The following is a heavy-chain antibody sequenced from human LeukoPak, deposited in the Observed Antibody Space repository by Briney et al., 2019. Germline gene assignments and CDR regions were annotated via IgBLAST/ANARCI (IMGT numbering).Heavy chain of an antibody. V-gene: IGHV3-23*01. D-gene: IGHD4-17*01. Sequence: GGSLRLSCAASGFTFSSYAMSWLRQAPGKGLEWVSSISGDSTSYADSMKGRFTISRDNSKNTLYLQMNSLRAEDTAVYYCAKDHGYGDSPLDYWGQGTLVTVSS. CDR2: ISGDST. CDR3: AKDHGYGDSPLDY. J-gene: IGHJ4*02. CDR1: GFTFSSYA.